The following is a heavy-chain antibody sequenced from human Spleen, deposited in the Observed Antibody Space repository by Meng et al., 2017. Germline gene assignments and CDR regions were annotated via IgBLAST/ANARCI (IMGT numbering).Heavy chain of an antibody. CDR3: ASGSRGAGVCLFDN. V-gene: IGHV4-4*02. CDR2: VYHSESN. D-gene: IGHD2-21*02. J-gene: IGHJ4*02. CDR1: VVSIGSNIC. Sequence: VQLLYARQALVQSLGPLALTSAVSVVSIGSNICCSWFRQPPRKGLEWIGYVYHSESNNYNPSLMSRLTISVAKSKNKFSLTLTSVTGADTAVYFCASGSRGAGVCLFDNWGQGTLVTVSS.